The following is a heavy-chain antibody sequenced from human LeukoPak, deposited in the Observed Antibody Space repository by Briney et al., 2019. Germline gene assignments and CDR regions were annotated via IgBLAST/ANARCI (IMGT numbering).Heavy chain of an antibody. Sequence: GESLKISCRGSGYSFTSHWIGWVRQMPGKGLEWMAIIYAGDSGTRISPSFQGQVTISADKSISTAYLQWSSLKASDTAIYYCTRHITAAGPDYWGQGTLVTVSS. CDR3: TRHITAAGPDY. CDR1: GYSFTSHW. V-gene: IGHV5-51*01. CDR2: IYAGDSGT. J-gene: IGHJ4*02. D-gene: IGHD6-13*01.